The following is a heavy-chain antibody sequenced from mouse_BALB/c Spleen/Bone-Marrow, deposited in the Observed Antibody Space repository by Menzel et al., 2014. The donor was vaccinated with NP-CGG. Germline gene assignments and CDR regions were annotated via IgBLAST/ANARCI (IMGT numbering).Heavy chain of an antibody. Sequence: VQLKESGAELVKPGASVKLSCTASGFNVKDTYIHWVEQRPEQGLEWIGRIDPANGNTKYDPKFQGKATITADTSSNTAYLQLSSLTSEDTAVYYCASYVYGYYFDYWGQGTTLTVSS. J-gene: IGHJ2*01. CDR1: GFNVKDTY. D-gene: IGHD2-2*01. CDR2: IDPANGNT. CDR3: ASYVYGYYFDY. V-gene: IGHV14-3*02.